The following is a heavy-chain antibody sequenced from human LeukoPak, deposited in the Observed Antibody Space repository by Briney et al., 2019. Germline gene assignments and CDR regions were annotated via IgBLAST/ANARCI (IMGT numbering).Heavy chain of an antibody. Sequence: GGSLRLSCAASGFTFSSYSMNWVRQAPGKGLEWVSYISSSSSTIYYADSVKGRFTISRDNAKNSLYLQMNSLRAEDTAVYYCARSLPYYYDSSGYDIWGQGTMVTVSS. J-gene: IGHJ3*02. CDR2: ISSSSSTI. V-gene: IGHV3-48*04. CDR3: ARSLPYYYDSSGYDI. D-gene: IGHD3-22*01. CDR1: GFTFSSYS.